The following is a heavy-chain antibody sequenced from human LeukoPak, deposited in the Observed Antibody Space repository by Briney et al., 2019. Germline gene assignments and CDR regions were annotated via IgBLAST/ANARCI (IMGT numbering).Heavy chain of an antibody. CDR1: GGSISSYF. Sequence: SETLSLTCTVSGGSISSYFWTWIRQPPGKGLEWIGYIYYSGSTNYNPSLKSRVTISVDTSKNQFSLKLSSVTAADTAVYYCARDHRFWFDPWGQGTLVTVSS. CDR2: IYYSGST. J-gene: IGHJ5*02. V-gene: IGHV4-59*12. CDR3: ARDHRFWFDP.